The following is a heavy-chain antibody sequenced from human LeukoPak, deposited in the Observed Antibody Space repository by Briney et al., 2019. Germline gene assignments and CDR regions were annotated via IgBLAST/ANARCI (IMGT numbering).Heavy chain of an antibody. V-gene: IGHV1-2*02. J-gene: IGHJ4*02. CDR2: INPNSGGT. Sequence: GGSLRLSCAASGFTFSSYGMHWVRQAPGQGLEWMGWINPNSGGTNYAQKFQGRVTMTRDTSISTAYMELSRLRSDDTAVYYCAPSPPGGWLSDYWGQGTLVTVSS. D-gene: IGHD6-19*01. CDR3: APSPPGGWLSDY. CDR1: GFTFSSYG.